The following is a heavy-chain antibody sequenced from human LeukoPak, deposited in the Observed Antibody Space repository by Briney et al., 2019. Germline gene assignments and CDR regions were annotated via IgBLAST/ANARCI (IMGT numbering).Heavy chain of an antibody. CDR2: ISAYNGNT. CDR3: ARIRIMITFGGVAPRAIDY. D-gene: IGHD3-16*01. Sequence: ASVKVSCKASGYTFTSYGISWVRQAPGQGLEWMGWISAYNGNTNYAQKLQGRVTMTTDTSTSTAYMELRSLRSDDTAVYYCARIRIMITFGGVAPRAIDYRGQGTLVTVSS. CDR1: GYTFTSYG. J-gene: IGHJ4*02. V-gene: IGHV1-18*01.